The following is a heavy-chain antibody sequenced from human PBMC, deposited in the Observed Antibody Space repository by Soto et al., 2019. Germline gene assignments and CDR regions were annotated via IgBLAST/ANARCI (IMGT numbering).Heavy chain of an antibody. D-gene: IGHD3-10*01. CDR2: INHSGST. Sequence: QVQLQQWGAGLLKPSETLSLTCAVYGGSFSGYYWSWIRQPPGKGLEWIGEINHSGSTNYNPSLKSRVTISVDTPKNQFSLKLSSVTAADTAVYYCARGLYGSGNFDYWGQGTLVTVSS. V-gene: IGHV4-34*01. CDR1: GGSFSGYY. CDR3: ARGLYGSGNFDY. J-gene: IGHJ4*02.